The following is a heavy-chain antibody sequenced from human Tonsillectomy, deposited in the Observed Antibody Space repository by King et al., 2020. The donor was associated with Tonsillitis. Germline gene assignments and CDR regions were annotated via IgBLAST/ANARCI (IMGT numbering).Heavy chain of an antibody. CDR1: GGSFSGYY. D-gene: IGHD6-13*01. CDR2: INHSGST. J-gene: IGHJ5*02. Sequence: VQLQQWGAGLLKPSETLSLTCAVYGGSFSGYYWSWIRQPPGKGLEWIGEINHSGSTNYNPSLKSRVTISVDTSKTHVSLKLSSVTAADTAVYYCAREPGIAAAGDWFDPWGQGTLVTVSS. V-gene: IGHV4-34*01. CDR3: AREPGIAAAGDWFDP.